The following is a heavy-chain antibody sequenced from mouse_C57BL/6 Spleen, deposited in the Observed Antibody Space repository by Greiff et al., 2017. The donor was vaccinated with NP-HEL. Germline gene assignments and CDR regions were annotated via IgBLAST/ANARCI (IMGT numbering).Heavy chain of an antibody. J-gene: IGHJ3*01. CDR1: GFTFSSYA. Sequence: EVMLVESGGGLVKPGGSLKLSCAASGFTFSSYAMSWVRQTPEKRLEWVATISDGGSYTYYPDNVKGRFTISRDNAKNNLYLQMSHLKSEDTAMYYCARLSDSSGYVWFAYWGQGTLVTVSA. V-gene: IGHV5-4*03. CDR3: ARLSDSSGYVWFAY. D-gene: IGHD3-2*02. CDR2: ISDGGSYT.